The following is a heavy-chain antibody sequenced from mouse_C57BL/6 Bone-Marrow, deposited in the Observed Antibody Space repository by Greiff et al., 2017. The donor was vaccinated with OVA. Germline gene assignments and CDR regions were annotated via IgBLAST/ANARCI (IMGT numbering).Heavy chain of an antibody. Sequence: QVQLQQSGPELVKPGASVKISCKASGYSFTSYYIHWVKQRPGQGLEWIGWIYPGSGNTKYNEKFKGKATLTADTSSSTAYMQLSSLTSEDSAVYYCASRGYYYGPWFAYWGQGTRVTVSA. CDR1: GYSFTSYY. J-gene: IGHJ3*01. V-gene: IGHV1-66*01. CDR3: ASRGYYYGPWFAY. D-gene: IGHD1-1*01. CDR2: IYPGSGNT.